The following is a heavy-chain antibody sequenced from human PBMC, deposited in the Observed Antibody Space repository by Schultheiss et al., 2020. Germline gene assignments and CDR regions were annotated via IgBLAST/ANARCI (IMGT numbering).Heavy chain of an antibody. CDR1: GFTFSSYA. Sequence: GESLKISCSASGFTFSSYAMHWVRQAPGKGLEYVSAISSNGGSTYYADSVKGRFTISRDNSKNTLYLQMGSLRAEDTAVYYCARVKGVVVIWAFGVWFDPWGQGTLVTVSS. J-gene: IGHJ5*02. V-gene: IGHV3-64*04. D-gene: IGHD3-22*01. CDR2: ISSNGGST. CDR3: ARVKGVVVIWAFGVWFDP.